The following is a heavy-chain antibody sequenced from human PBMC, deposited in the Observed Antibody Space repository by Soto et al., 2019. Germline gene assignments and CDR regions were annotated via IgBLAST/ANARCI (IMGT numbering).Heavy chain of an antibody. CDR2: ISATGGNI. CDR3: AKVAGGLGYFDL. Sequence: GGSLRLSCVASGFTFSDYAMTWVRQAPGKGLEWVATISATGGNIEYTDSLKGRFTISRDNSKNTLYLQLNGLTSDDTAVHYCAKVAGGLGYFDLWGRGTLVTVSS. V-gene: IGHV3-23*01. D-gene: IGHD3-16*01. CDR1: GFTFSDYA. J-gene: IGHJ2*01.